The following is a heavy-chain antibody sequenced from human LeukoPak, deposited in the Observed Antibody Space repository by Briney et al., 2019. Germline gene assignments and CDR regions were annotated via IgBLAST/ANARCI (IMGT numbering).Heavy chain of an antibody. Sequence: GGSLRLSCAASGFTFSSYGMHWVRQAPGKGLEWVAVISYDGSNKYYADSVKGRFTISRDNSKNTLYLQMNSLRSEDTAVYYCAGSEVQLERRASGLYLDYWGQGTLVTVSS. D-gene: IGHD1-1*01. CDR2: ISYDGSNK. V-gene: IGHV3-30*03. CDR3: AGSEVQLERRASGLYLDY. J-gene: IGHJ4*02. CDR1: GFTFSSYG.